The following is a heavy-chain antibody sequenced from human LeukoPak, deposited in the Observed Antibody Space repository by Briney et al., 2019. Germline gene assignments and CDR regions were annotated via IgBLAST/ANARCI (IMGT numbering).Heavy chain of an antibody. J-gene: IGHJ4*02. CDR3: PRGRSLHYYVCPFDY. V-gene: IGHV3-20*04. D-gene: IGHD1-26*01. Sequence: PGGSLRLPCAVSGFTLEDYGMSWLRQVAGKGLDWVSGVDKSEGVIDYLDSVTGRFSISRDNAKNSVYLQMDSLRADHTPLYYCPRGRSLHYYVCPFDYWGQGILVTVSS. CDR1: GFTLEDYG. CDR2: VDKSEGVI.